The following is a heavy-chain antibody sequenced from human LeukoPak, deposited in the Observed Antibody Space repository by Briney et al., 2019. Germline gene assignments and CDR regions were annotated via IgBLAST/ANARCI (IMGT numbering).Heavy chain of an antibody. V-gene: IGHV3-7*01. CDR3: ARVRDYGDFPFYFDY. Sequence: GGSLRLSCAASGFTFSSYWMSWVRQAPGKGLERVAHIKQDGSEKYYVDSVKGRFTISRDNAKNSLYLQINSLRADDTAVYYCARVRDYGDFPFYFDYWGQGTLVTVSS. CDR2: IKQDGSEK. J-gene: IGHJ4*02. CDR1: GFTFSSYW. D-gene: IGHD4-17*01.